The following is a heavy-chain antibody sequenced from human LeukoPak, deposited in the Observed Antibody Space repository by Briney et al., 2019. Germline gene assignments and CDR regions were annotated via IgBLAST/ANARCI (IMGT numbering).Heavy chain of an antibody. D-gene: IGHD5-18*01. J-gene: IGHJ4*02. CDR1: GFTFSDPY. V-gene: IGHV3-11*04. CDR2: ISGSGTDI. CDR3: ARTARHLDY. Sequence: PGGSLRLSCEASGFTFSDPYMSWIRQAPGKGLECLSYISGSGTDINYADSVRGRFTISRDNAKNLLYLQMDDLRVEDTAVYYCARTARHLDYWGQGTLVTVSS.